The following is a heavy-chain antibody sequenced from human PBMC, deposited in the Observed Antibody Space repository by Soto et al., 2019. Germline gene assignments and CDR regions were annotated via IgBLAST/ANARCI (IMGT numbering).Heavy chain of an antibody. J-gene: IGHJ6*02. D-gene: IGHD3-10*01. CDR1: GYTFTSYA. CDR3: ARRGGGMDV. Sequence: QVQLVQSGAEEKKPGASVKVSCKASGYTFTSYAMHWVRQAPGQRLEWMGWIHTGNGNTKYSQKFQGRVTITRNTSERTVYMELSSLRSEDTAVYYCARRGGGMDVWGQGTTVTVSS. CDR2: IHTGNGNT. V-gene: IGHV1-3*04.